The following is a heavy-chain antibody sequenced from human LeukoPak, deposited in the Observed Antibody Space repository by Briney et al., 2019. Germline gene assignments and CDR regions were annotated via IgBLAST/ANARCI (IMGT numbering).Heavy chain of an antibody. CDR3: ARGAYLTYYFDY. CDR2: IYYSGST. V-gene: IGHV4-59*11. CDR1: GGSISSHY. Sequence: SETLSLTCTVSGGSISSHYWTRIRQPPGKGLEWIGYIYYSGSTNYNPSLKSRVTISVDTSKNQFSLKLSSVTAADTAVYYCARGAYLTYYFDYWGQGALVTVSS. J-gene: IGHJ4*02.